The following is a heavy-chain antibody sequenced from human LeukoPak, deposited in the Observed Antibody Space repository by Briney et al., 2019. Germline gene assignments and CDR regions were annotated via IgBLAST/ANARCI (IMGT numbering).Heavy chain of an antibody. Sequence: GGSLRLSCTASGFTLGDYAMTWVRQAPGKGLEWVANINKDGSKGSYVDSVRGRFTISRDNAKKSLYLQMDNLSAEDTATYYCARENWSQDYWGQGTRVTVSS. CDR1: GFTLGDYA. D-gene: IGHD1-1*01. J-gene: IGHJ4*02. V-gene: IGHV3-7*01. CDR2: INKDGSKG. CDR3: ARENWSQDY.